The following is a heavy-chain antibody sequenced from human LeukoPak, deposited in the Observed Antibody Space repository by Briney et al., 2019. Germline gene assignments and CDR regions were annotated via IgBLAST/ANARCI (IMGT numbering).Heavy chain of an antibody. CDR1: GFTFDDYA. CDR2: ISWNSGSI. Sequence: GGSLRLSCAAFGFTFDDYAMHWVRQAPGKGLEWVSGISWNSGSIGYADSVKGRFTISRDNAKNSLYLQMNSLRAEDTALYYCAKDIGTTVTFSTFDYWGQGTLVTVSS. D-gene: IGHD4-17*01. V-gene: IGHV3-9*01. CDR3: AKDIGTTVTFSTFDY. J-gene: IGHJ4*02.